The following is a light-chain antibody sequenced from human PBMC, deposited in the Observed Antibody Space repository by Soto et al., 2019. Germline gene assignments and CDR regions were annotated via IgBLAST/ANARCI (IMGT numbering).Light chain of an antibody. CDR3: QQYNNWPPWT. CDR1: QSVSNN. J-gene: IGKJ1*01. CDR2: DAS. Sequence: EIVLTQSPGTLSLSPGERATLSCRASQSVSNNYLAWYQQKPGQAPRLLIYDASNRATGIPARFSDSGSGTEFTLTISSLQSEDFAIYYCQQYNNWPPWTFGQGTKVDIK. V-gene: IGKV3-15*01.